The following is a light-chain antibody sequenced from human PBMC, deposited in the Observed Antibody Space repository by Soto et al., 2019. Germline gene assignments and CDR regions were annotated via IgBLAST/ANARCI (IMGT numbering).Light chain of an antibody. CDR1: SSNIGSNT. CDR3: AEGEDSRNGFVV. J-gene: IGLJ2*01. Sequence: QSVLTQPPSASGTPGQRVTISCSGSSSNIGSNTVHWYQQLPGTAPKLLIYSNKQRPSGVPDRFSGSTSGTSASLAISGSQAADEADYYCAEGEDSRNGFVVFGGGTKVTVL. V-gene: IGLV1-44*01. CDR2: SNK.